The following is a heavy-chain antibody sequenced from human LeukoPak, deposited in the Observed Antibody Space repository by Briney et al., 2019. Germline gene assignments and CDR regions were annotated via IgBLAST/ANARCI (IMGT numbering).Heavy chain of an antibody. D-gene: IGHD2-2*01. Sequence: SVMVSCKASGFTFTSSAMQWVRQARGQRLEWIGWIVVGSGNTNYAQKFQERVTITRDMSTSTAYMELSSLRSEDTAVYYCAAAGYCSSTSCSPYYYYGMDVWGQGTTVTVSS. V-gene: IGHV1-58*02. CDR2: IVVGSGNT. J-gene: IGHJ6*02. CDR1: GFTFTSSA. CDR3: AAAGYCSSTSCSPYYYYGMDV.